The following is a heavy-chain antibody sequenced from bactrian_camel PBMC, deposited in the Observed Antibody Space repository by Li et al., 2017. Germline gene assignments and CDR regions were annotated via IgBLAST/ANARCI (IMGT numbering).Heavy chain of an antibody. D-gene: IGHD2*01. V-gene: IGHV3S60*01. CDR3: AATIVVETVRLLPY. Sequence: HVQLVESGGSLVQAGGSLRLSCTASGLTFDDYAMAWFRQAPGKEREAVSCIPWSDGTPYYADAVKGRFTSARDSAKNTLYLQMNSLKPEDTAMYYCAATIVVETVRLLPYWGQGTQ. CDR2: IPWSDGTP. CDR1: GLTFDDYA. J-gene: IGHJ4*01.